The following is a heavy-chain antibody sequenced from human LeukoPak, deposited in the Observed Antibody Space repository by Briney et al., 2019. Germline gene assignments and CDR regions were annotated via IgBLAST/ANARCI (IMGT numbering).Heavy chain of an antibody. CDR1: GGSFSGYY. J-gene: IGHJ4*02. V-gene: IGHV4-59*08. D-gene: IGHD6-19*01. Sequence: PSETLSLTCAVYGGSFSGYYWSWIRQPPGKGLEWIGYIYYSGSTNYNPSLKSRVTISVDTSKNQFSLKLSSVTAADTAVYYCARLRYSSGWFLDYWGQGTLVTVSS. CDR2: IYYSGST. CDR3: ARLRYSSGWFLDY.